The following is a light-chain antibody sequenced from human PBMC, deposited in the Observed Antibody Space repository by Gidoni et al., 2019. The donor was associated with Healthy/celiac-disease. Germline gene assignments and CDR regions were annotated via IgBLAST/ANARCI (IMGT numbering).Light chain of an antibody. Sequence: EIATTQSPATLSVSPGERATLSCRASQSVSSNLAWYQQKPGQAPRLLIYGASTRATGIPARFSGSGSGTEFTLTISSLQSEDFAVYYCQQYNNWPLYSFGQXTKLEIK. CDR3: QQYNNWPLYS. J-gene: IGKJ2*03. V-gene: IGKV3-15*01. CDR1: QSVSSN. CDR2: GAS.